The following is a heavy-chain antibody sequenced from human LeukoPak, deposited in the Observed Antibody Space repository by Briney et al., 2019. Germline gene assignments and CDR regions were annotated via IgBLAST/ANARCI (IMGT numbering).Heavy chain of an antibody. Sequence: SETLSLTCTVSGGSISSYYWSWIRQPPGKGLEWIGCIYYSGSTNYNPSLKSRVTISVDTSKNQFSLKLSSVTAADTAVYYCARVRDDYWSTRSSWFDPWGQGTLVTVSS. CDR1: GGSISSYY. V-gene: IGHV4-59*01. CDR3: ARVRDDYWSTRSSWFDP. CDR2: IYYSGST. D-gene: IGHD2-8*02. J-gene: IGHJ5*02.